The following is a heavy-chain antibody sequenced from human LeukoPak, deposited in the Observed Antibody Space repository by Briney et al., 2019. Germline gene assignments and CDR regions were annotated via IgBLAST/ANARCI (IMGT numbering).Heavy chain of an antibody. Sequence: GGSLRLSCAASGFTFSSYGMRWVRQAPGKGLEWVSGISGSDGSTYYADSVKGRFTISRDNSKNTLYLQMNRLRAADTAVYYCARGPSITMVRGVIILGEYYYMDVWGKGTTVTISS. D-gene: IGHD3-10*01. CDR3: ARGPSITMVRGVIILGEYYYMDV. V-gene: IGHV3-23*01. CDR2: ISGSDGST. J-gene: IGHJ6*03. CDR1: GFTFSSYG.